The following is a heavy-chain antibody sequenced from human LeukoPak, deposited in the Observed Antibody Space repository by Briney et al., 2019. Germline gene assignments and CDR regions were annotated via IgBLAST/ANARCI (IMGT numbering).Heavy chain of an antibody. D-gene: IGHD6-13*01. Sequence: GGSLRLSCAASGFTFSSYSMNWVRQAPGKGLEWVSGINWNGGSRGYADSVKGRFTISRDNAKNSLYLQMNSLRAEDTAVYYCARGRGAAAQNPFDYWGQGTLVTVSS. J-gene: IGHJ4*02. CDR1: GFTFSSYS. V-gene: IGHV3-20*04. CDR3: ARGRGAAAQNPFDY. CDR2: INWNGGSR.